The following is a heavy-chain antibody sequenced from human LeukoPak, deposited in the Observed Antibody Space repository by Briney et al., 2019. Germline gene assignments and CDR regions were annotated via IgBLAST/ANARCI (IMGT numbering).Heavy chain of an antibody. CDR1: GYTFTGYY. V-gene: IGHV1-2*02. CDR3: ARWNLAARSFDY. CDR2: INPNSGGT. J-gene: IGHJ4*02. D-gene: IGHD6-6*01. Sequence: ASVKVSCKASGYTFTGYYMHWVRQAPGQGLEWLGWINPNSGGTNYAQKFQGRVTMTRDTSISTAYMELGRLRSDDTAVYYCARWNLAARSFDYWGQGTLVTVSS.